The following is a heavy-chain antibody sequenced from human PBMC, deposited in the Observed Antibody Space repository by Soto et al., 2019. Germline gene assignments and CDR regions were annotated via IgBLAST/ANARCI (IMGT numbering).Heavy chain of an antibody. CDR3: ASEWKHDGLDY. CDR2: ISYEGSNK. D-gene: IGHD5-18*01. Sequence: GGSLRLSCAASGSTSSSYAMHWVRQARGKGLEWVAVISYEGSNKYYADSVKGRFIISRDNSKSTLYLQMNSLRTEDTAVYYCASEWKHDGLDYWGQGTLVTVSS. J-gene: IGHJ4*02. V-gene: IGHV3-30-3*01. CDR1: GSTSSSYA.